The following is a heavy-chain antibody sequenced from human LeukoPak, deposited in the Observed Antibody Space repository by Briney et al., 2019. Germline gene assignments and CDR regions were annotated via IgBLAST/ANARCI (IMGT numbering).Heavy chain of an antibody. V-gene: IGHV4-59*01. CDR3: TRGNAN. Sequence: SETLSLTCTVSGGSINSYYRSWIRQPPGKGLEWIGYISYSGSTNYNPSLKSRVTISVDTSKNQFSLKLSSVTAADTALYYCTRGNANWGQGTLVTVSS. J-gene: IGHJ4*02. CDR1: GGSINSYY. CDR2: ISYSGST.